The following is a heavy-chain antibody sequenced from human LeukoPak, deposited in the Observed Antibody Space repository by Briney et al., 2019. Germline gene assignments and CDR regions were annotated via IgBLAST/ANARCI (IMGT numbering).Heavy chain of an antibody. Sequence: SVKVSCKASGGTFSSYAISWVRQAPGQGLEWMGRIIPILGIANYAQKFQGRVTITADKSTSTAYMELSSLRSEDTAVYYCARGRCSGGSCYLGYWGQGTLVTVSS. CDR2: IIPILGIA. V-gene: IGHV1-69*04. J-gene: IGHJ4*02. CDR3: ARGRCSGGSCYLGY. D-gene: IGHD2-15*01. CDR1: GGTFSSYA.